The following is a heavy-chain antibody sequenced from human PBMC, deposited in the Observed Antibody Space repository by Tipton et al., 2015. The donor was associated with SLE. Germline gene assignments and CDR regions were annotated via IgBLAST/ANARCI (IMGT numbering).Heavy chain of an antibody. D-gene: IGHD2-8*02. CDR3: ARHGTGALDY. V-gene: IGHV3-64D*06. J-gene: IGHJ4*02. CDR2: ISSNGGST. Sequence: GSLRLSCAASGFTFSSYGMHWVRQAPGKGLEYVSAISSNGGSTYYADSVKGRFTISRDNSKNTLYLQMSSLRAEDTAVYYCARHGTGALDYWGQGTLVTVSS. CDR1: GFTFSSYG.